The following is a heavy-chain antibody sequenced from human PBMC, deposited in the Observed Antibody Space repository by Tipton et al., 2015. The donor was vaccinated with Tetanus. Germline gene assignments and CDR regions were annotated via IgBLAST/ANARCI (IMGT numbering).Heavy chain of an antibody. D-gene: IGHD1-7*01. CDR2: INPDSGGT. V-gene: IGHV1-2*02. J-gene: IGHJ4*02. CDR3: ARDSYVTGTTSHFDF. Sequence: QSGPEVKEPGASVKVSCKAFGYTFTNYGIHWVRQAPGQGLEWLGWINPDSGGTKYTQNFQGRVTMTRDTPTTTVYLELTSLKSDDTAVYYGARDSYVTGTTSHFDFWGQGSLVNVSS. CDR1: GYTFTNYG.